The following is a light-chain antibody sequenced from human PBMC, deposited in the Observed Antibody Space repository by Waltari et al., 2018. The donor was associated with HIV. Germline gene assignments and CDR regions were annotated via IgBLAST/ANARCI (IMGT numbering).Light chain of an antibody. V-gene: IGLV1-44*01. CDR3: SAWDVTLNGLV. CDR1: SSNIGSRS. Sequence: QSLLTQSPSASGTPGQRVNISCFGTSSNIGSRSVHWYQHFPVTPPKLLIFSNTERPSGVPDRFSGSKSGTSASLAISGLHSQDEADYYCSAWDVTLNGLVFGGGTRLSVL. CDR2: SNT. J-gene: IGLJ2*01.